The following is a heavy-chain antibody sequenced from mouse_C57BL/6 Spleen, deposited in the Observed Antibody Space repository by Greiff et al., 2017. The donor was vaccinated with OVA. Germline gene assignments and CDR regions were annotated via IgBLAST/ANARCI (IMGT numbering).Heavy chain of an antibody. D-gene: IGHD2-5*01. CDR1: GFSLTSYG. CDR3: ARPSYYSNYFDY. CDR2: IWSGGST. V-gene: IGHV2-2*01. Sequence: VKVVESGPGLVQPSQSLSITCTVSGFSLTSYGVHWVRQSPGKGLEWLGVIWSGGSTDYNAAFISRLSISKDNSKSQVFFKMNSLQADDTAIYYCARPSYYSNYFDYWGQGTTLTVSS. J-gene: IGHJ2*01.